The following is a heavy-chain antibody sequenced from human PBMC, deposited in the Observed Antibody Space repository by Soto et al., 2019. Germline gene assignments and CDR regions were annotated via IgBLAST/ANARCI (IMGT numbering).Heavy chain of an antibody. CDR2: IYSGDSET. D-gene: IGHD2-15*01. J-gene: IGHJ4*02. CDR1: GYNFTHYC. CDR3: ARHYYCSGGGCLIDY. V-gene: IGHV5-51*01. Sequence: EAQQISDKRSGYNFTHYCISWVRQIKGKGLEWMGIIYSGDSETRYSPSFQGQVTFSADKSISTAYLQWNSLRASDTAMYYCARHYYCSGGGCLIDYWGQGTLVTVSS.